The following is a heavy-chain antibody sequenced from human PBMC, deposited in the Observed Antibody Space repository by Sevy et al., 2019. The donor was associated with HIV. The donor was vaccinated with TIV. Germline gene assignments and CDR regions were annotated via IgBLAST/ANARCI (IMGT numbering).Heavy chain of an antibody. D-gene: IGHD2-2*01. Sequence: SETLSLTCAVYGGSFSGYYWNWIRRTPGKGLEWIGEINHSGSTNYNPSLKSRVTISVDTSKNQFSLRLNSVTAADTAVYYCARAPHVVVVPGAPSWFDPWGQGTLVTVSS. CDR2: INHSGST. CDR1: GGSFSGYY. CDR3: ARAPHVVVVPGAPSWFDP. V-gene: IGHV4-34*01. J-gene: IGHJ5*02.